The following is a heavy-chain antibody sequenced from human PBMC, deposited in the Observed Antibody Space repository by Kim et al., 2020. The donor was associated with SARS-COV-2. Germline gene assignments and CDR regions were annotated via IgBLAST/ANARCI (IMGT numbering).Heavy chain of an antibody. Sequence: GGSLRLSCAPSGFTLSDYGMHWVRQAPGKGLEWVSVTCRDGGSICYADSVKGRFTISRDNSKNSLYLQMSSLKTDDTALYYCARAWARGLSYTCVNSW. CDR1: GFTLSDYG. CDR2: TCRDGGSI. D-gene: IGHD3-10*01. CDR3: ARAWARGLSYTCVNS. J-gene: IGHJ5*01. V-gene: IGHV3-9*01.